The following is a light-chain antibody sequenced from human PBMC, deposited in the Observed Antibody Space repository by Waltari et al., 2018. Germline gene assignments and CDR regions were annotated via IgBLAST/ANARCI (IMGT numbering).Light chain of an antibody. J-gene: IGKJ2*03. CDR2: DAS. V-gene: IGKV3-11*01. CDR1: QSVNNY. Sequence: EIVLTQSPATLCLSLGERVTLSCRASQSVNNYLAWYQQKPGQAPRLLIYDASRRATGIPARFSGNGSGTDFTLTISSLEAEDFAVYYCQQRSIRPPAYSFGQGTRLESK. CDR3: QQRSIRPPAYS.